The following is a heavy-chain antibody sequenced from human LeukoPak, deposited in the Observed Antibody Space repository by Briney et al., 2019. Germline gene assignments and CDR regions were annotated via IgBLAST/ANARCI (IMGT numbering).Heavy chain of an antibody. J-gene: IGHJ4*02. CDR1: EFTFSTYW. V-gene: IGHV3-74*01. D-gene: IGHD3-10*01. CDR2: TNPAVTTT. CDR3: VRAVASNYGNFDY. Sequence: PGGSLRLSCAASEFTFSTYWMHWVRQAPGKGLEWLSRTNPAVTTTYYADSVKGRFTTSRDNAKQTLSLQMNSMRAEDSALYYCVRAVASNYGNFDYWGQGTRVTVSS.